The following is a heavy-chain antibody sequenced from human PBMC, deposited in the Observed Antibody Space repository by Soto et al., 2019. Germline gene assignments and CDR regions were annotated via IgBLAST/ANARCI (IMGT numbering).Heavy chain of an antibody. Sequence: PGGSLRLSCAASGFTFHNHGMGWVRQAPGKGLEWVSYISGSGGSTYYADSVKGRITISRDNAKNSLYLQMNSLRAEDTAVYYCARAPEDYYDSSGYPQYYFDYWGQGTLVTVSS. CDR3: ARAPEDYYDSSGYPQYYFDY. J-gene: IGHJ4*02. CDR1: GFTFHNHG. V-gene: IGHV3-48*04. D-gene: IGHD3-22*01. CDR2: ISGSGGST.